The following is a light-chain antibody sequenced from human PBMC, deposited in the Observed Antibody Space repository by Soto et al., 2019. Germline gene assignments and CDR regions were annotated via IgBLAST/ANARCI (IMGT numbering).Light chain of an antibody. CDR2: EVT. Sequence: QSALTQPASVSGSPGQSITISCTGTSSDVGGYNYVSWYQQHPGKAPKLMIYEVTNRPSGVSNRFSGSTSGSTASLTISGLQADDEADYYCSSYTSSSTYVFGTGTKLTVL. J-gene: IGLJ1*01. CDR3: SSYTSSSTYV. V-gene: IGLV2-14*01. CDR1: SSDVGGYNY.